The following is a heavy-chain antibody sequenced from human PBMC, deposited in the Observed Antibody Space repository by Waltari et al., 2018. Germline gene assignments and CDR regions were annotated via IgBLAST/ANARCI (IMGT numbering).Heavy chain of an antibody. V-gene: IGHV4-34*01. CDR3: ARGMGATGDY. CDR2: INHSGST. J-gene: IGHJ4*02. Sequence: QVQLQQGGAGRLKPSEPLTPPCADYGGSFGVSFCGWIRQPPGKGLEWIGEINHSGSTNYNPSLKSRVTISVDTSKNQFSLKLSSVTAADTAVYYCARGMGATGDYWGQGTLVTVSS. CDR1: GGSFGVSF. D-gene: IGHD1-26*01.